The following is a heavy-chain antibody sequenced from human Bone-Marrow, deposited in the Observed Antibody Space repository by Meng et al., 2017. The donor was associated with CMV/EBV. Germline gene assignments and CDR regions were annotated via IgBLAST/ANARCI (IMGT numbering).Heavy chain of an antibody. V-gene: IGHV3-74*01. CDR2: INSDGSST. CDR1: GFTFSDYW. D-gene: IGHD3-3*01. Sequence: GESLKISCAASGFTFSDYWMHWVRQAPGKGLVWVSRINSDGSSTSYADSVKGRFTISRDNAKNTLYLQMNSLRAADTAVYYCARDPSYGYYDFWSGYSGMDVWGQGTTVTVSS. J-gene: IGHJ6*02. CDR3: ARDPSYGYYDFWSGYSGMDV.